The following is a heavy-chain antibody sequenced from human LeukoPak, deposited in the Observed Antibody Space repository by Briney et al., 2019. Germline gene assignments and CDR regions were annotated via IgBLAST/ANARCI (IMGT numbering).Heavy chain of an antibody. CDR2: INHSGST. CDR1: GGSFSGYY. Sequence: KTSETLSLTCAVYGGSFSGYYWSWIRQPPGKGLEWIGEINHSGSTNYNPSLKSRVTISVDTSKNQFSLKLSSVTAADTAVYYCASTGYSGYVGWFDPWGQGTLVTVSS. J-gene: IGHJ5*02. CDR3: ASTGYSGYVGWFDP. D-gene: IGHD5-12*01. V-gene: IGHV4-34*01.